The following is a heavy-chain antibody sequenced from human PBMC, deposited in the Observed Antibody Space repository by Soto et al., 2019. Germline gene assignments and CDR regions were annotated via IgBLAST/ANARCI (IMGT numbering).Heavy chain of an antibody. CDR1: GGTFSSYA. J-gene: IGHJ5*02. V-gene: IGHV1-69*12. CDR2: IIPIFGTA. D-gene: IGHD3-22*01. CDR3: ARPTRFYYDSSGQSAWFDP. Sequence: HVQLVQSGAEVKKPGSSVKVSCKASGGTFSSYAISWVRQAPGQGLEWMGGIIPIFGTANYAQKFQGRVTITADESTTTAYMELSSLRSEDTAVYYCARPTRFYYDSSGQSAWFDPWGQGTLVTVSS.